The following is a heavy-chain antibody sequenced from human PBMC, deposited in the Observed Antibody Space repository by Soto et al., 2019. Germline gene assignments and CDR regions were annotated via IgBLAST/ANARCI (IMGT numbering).Heavy chain of an antibody. CDR1: GFTFSSYA. CDR2: ISGSGGST. Sequence: GGSLRLSCAASGFTFSSYAMSWVRQAPGKGLEWVSAISGSGGSTYYADSVKGRFTISRDNSKNTLYLQMNSLRAEDTAVYYCAKARGRFWSGYPILDYWGQGTLVTVSS. J-gene: IGHJ4*02. CDR3: AKARGRFWSGYPILDY. V-gene: IGHV3-23*01. D-gene: IGHD3-3*01.